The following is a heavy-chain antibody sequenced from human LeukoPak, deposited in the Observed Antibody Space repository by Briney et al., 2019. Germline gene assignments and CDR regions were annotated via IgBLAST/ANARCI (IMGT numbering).Heavy chain of an antibody. CDR1: GGSISSGSYY. D-gene: IGHD3-10*01. CDR2: IYTSGST. CDR3: ARDGTVNPYNWFDP. V-gene: IGHV4-61*02. J-gene: IGHJ5*02. Sequence: SETLSLTCTVSGGSISSGSYYWSWIRQPAGKGLEWIGRIYTSGSTNYNPSLKSRVTISVDTSKNQLSLKLSSVTAADTAVYYCARDGTVNPYNWFDPWGQGTLVTVSS.